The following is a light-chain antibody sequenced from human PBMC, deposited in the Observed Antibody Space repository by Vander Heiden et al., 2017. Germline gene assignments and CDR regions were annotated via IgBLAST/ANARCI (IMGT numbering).Light chain of an antibody. CDR2: DAT. CDR3: QQFSIYPRT. CDR1: QGITSA. J-gene: IGKJ2*01. V-gene: IGKV1-13*02. Sequence: AIQLTQSPSSLSTSVGARVTITCRARQGITSALAWYQQKPGKRPELLIYDATSLETGVPLRFSGSGSGTDFTLTISSLQPEDAAAYFCQQFSIYPRTFGQGTKLEIK.